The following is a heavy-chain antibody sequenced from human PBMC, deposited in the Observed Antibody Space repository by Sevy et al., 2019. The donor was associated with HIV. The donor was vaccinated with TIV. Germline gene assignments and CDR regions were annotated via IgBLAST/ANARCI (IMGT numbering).Heavy chain of an antibody. J-gene: IGHJ5*02. Sequence: GGSLRLSCAASGFPVSSNYMSWVRQAPGKGLEWVSVIYSDGSTYHADSVKGRFTISRDNSKNTLYLQMNSLRAEDTAVYYCAKGRKDVLLWFGESRSGLQNNWFDPWGQGTLVTVSS. D-gene: IGHD3-10*01. CDR3: AKGRKDVLLWFGESRSGLQNNWFDP. V-gene: IGHV3-66*01. CDR2: IYSDGST. CDR1: GFPVSSNY.